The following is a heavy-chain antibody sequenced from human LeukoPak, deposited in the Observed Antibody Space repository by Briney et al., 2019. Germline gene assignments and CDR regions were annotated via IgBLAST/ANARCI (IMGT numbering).Heavy chain of an antibody. CDR3: ARVSSKATVRGLITKKNYFYYYMDV. J-gene: IGHJ6*03. Sequence: GGTLRLSCAASGFTFGSYAMTWVRQAPGKGLEWVSGISGRAASTYYADSVKGRFTISRDNSKNTLYLQMNSLRAEDTAVYYCARVSSKATVRGLITKKNYFYYYMDVWGKGTTVTISS. CDR2: ISGRAAST. V-gene: IGHV3-23*01. D-gene: IGHD3-10*01. CDR1: GFTFGSYA.